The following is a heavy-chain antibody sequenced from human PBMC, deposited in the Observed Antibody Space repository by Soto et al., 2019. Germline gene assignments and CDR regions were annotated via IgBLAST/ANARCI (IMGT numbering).Heavy chain of an antibody. Sequence: GGSLRLSCAASGFTFSSYSMNWVRQAPGKGLEWVSSISSSSSYIYYADSVKGRFTISRDNAKNSLYLQMNSLRAEDTAVYYCARGIIMIALDAFDIWGQGTMVTVSS. CDR2: ISSSSSYI. V-gene: IGHV3-21*01. J-gene: IGHJ3*02. CDR3: ARGIIMIALDAFDI. D-gene: IGHD3-22*01. CDR1: GFTFSSYS.